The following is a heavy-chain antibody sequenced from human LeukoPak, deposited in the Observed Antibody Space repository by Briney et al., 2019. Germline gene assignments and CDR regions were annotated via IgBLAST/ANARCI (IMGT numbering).Heavy chain of an antibody. V-gene: IGHV4-39*01. CDR2: IYYSGST. Sequence: SETLSLTCTVSGGSISSSSYYWGWIRQPPGKGLEWIGSIYYSGSTYYNPSLKSRVTISVDTSKNQFSLKLSSVTAADTAVYYCACKKPDYGSSGYYLADAFDIWGQGTMVTVSS. J-gene: IGHJ3*02. CDR3: ACKKPDYGSSGYYLADAFDI. D-gene: IGHD3-22*01. CDR1: GGSISSSSYY.